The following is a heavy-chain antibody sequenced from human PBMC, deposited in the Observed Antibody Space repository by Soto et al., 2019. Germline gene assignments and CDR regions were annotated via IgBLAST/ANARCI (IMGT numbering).Heavy chain of an antibody. CDR3: AKVTYYYDSSGYYYFDY. CDR1: GFTFSSYA. J-gene: IGHJ4*02. Sequence: GGSLRLSCAASGFTFSSYAMSWVRQAPGKGLEWVSAISGSGGSTYYADSVKGRFTISRDNSKNTLYLQMNSLRAEDTAVYYCAKVTYYYDSSGYYYFDYWGQGTLVTVSS. CDR2: ISGSGGST. V-gene: IGHV3-23*01. D-gene: IGHD3-22*01.